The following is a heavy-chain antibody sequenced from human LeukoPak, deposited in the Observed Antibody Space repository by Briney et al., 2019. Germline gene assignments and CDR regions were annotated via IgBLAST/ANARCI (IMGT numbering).Heavy chain of an antibody. CDR3: ARETTYYFDY. CDR2: INYSGST. D-gene: IGHD4-17*01. J-gene: IGHJ4*02. V-gene: IGHV4-59*01. Sequence: PSQTLSLTCTVSGGSISSYYWSWIRQPPGKGLEWIGYINYSGSTNYNPSLKSRVTISVDTSKNQFSLKLSSVTAADTAVYYCARETTYYFDYWGQGTLVTVSS. CDR1: GGSISSYY.